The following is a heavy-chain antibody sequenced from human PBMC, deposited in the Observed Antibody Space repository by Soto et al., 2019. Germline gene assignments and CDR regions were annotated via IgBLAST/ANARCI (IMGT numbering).Heavy chain of an antibody. CDR3: AIDHLLAGYYYYMDV. V-gene: IGHV3-21*02. D-gene: IGHD3-3*02. Sequence: EVQLVESGGGLVRPGGSLRLSCAASGFIFSSYTFHWVRQAPGKGLEWVSSIDGSGGNIYYSDSVKGGFIISRDNAQDSMYLQVISLRAEDTAVYDCAIDHLLAGYYYYMDVWGKGTTGTVSS. CDR2: IDGSGGNI. CDR1: GFIFSSYT. J-gene: IGHJ6*03.